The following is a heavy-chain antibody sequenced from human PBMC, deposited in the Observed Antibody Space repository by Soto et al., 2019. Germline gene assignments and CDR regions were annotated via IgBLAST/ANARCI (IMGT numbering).Heavy chain of an antibody. V-gene: IGHV1-18*04. CDR3: ASCVARSSPHSFYSALDV. CDR1: GYSFTGYG. Sequence: GASVKVSCKASGYSFTGYGISWVRQAPGQGLEWMGWISAYNGNTNYAQKFEGRVTMTTDTSTSTAYMELRSLRSDDTAVYFCASCVARSSPHSFYSALDVWGQGTPVTVSS. J-gene: IGHJ6*02. D-gene: IGHD6-13*01. CDR2: ISAYNGNT.